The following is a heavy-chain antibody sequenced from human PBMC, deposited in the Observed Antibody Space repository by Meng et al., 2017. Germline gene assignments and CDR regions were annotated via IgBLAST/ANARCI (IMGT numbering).Heavy chain of an antibody. CDR1: GFTFSSDW. D-gene: IGHD3-10*01. J-gene: IGHJ2*01. CDR3: AREGVIYWYFDL. Sequence: EVGLGGSGGGLVQPGGALRLSCGASGFTFSSDWMSWVRQAPGKGLEWVANIKQDGSEKYYVDSVKGRFTISRDNAKNSLYLQMNSLRAEDTAVYYCAREGVIYWYFDLWGRGTLVTVSS. V-gene: IGHV3-7*01. CDR2: IKQDGSEK.